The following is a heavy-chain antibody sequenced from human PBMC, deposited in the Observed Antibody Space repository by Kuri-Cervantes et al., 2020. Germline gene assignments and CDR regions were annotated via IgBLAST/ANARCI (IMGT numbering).Heavy chain of an antibody. CDR2: ITSSGNTI. D-gene: IGHD4-17*01. CDR3: ARELRNDY. J-gene: IGHJ4*02. Sequence: GESLKISCAASGFIFSDYYMSWIRQAPGKGLEWVSYITSSGNTIYYADSVKGRFTISRDNAKKLMYLQMNSLRAEDTAVYYCARELRNDYWGQGTLVTVSS. CDR1: GFIFSDYY. V-gene: IGHV3-11*01.